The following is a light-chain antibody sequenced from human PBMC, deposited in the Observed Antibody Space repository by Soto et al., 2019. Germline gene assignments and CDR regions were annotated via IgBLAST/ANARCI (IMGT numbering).Light chain of an antibody. V-gene: IGLV1-44*01. CDR2: RSN. J-gene: IGLJ3*02. Sequence: QSVLTQPPSASGTPGQRVTISCSGSSSNIGSDTVNWHQQLPGTAPKLLIHRSNQRPSGVPGRFSGSKSGTSASLAISGLQSEDEADYYCASWDASLNGWVFGGGTKLTVL. CDR3: ASWDASLNGWV. CDR1: SSNIGSDT.